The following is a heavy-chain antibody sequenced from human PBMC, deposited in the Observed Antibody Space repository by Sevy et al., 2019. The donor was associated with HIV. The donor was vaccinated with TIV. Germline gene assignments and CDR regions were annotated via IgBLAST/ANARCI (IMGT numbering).Heavy chain of an antibody. Sequence: ASVKVSCKASGGTFSSYAISWVRQAPGQGLEWMGGIIPIFGTANYAQKFQGRVTITADESTSKAYMELSSLRSEDTAVYYCARVGCSGGSCQGAKLYYYYYGMDVWGQGTTVTVSS. V-gene: IGHV1-69*13. CDR1: GGTFSSYA. D-gene: IGHD2-15*01. CDR3: ARVGCSGGSCQGAKLYYYYYGMDV. J-gene: IGHJ6*02. CDR2: IIPIFGTA.